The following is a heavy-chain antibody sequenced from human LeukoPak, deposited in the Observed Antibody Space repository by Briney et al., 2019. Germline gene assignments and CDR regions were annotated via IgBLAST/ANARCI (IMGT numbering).Heavy chain of an antibody. Sequence: PGGSLRLSCAASGFTFSSYEMNWDRQAPGKGLEWVSYISSSGSTIYYADSVKGRFTISRDNAKNSLYLQMNSLRAEDTAVYYCAREIPNYDFWSGYPVGFDYWGQGTLVSVSS. J-gene: IGHJ4*02. CDR1: GFTFSSYE. D-gene: IGHD3-3*01. CDR2: ISSSGSTI. CDR3: AREIPNYDFWSGYPVGFDY. V-gene: IGHV3-48*03.